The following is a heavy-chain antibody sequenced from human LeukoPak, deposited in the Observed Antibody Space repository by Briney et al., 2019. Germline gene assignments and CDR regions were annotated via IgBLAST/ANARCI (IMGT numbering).Heavy chain of an antibody. V-gene: IGHV4-39*07. J-gene: IGHJ4*02. D-gene: IGHD3-22*01. CDR1: SGSISTSNYY. CDR3: ARDRYYELFAY. CDR2: IFYSGST. Sequence: SETLSLACTVSSGSISTSNYYWGWVRQPPGKALEWIGNIFYSGSTYYSPSLKSRVTISVDTSNSPFSLKLSSVTAADTAVYYCARDRYYELFAYWGQGTLVTVSS.